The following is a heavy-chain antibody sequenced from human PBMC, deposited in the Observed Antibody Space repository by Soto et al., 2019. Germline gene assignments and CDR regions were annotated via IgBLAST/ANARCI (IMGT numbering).Heavy chain of an antibody. J-gene: IGHJ4*02. CDR1: GFTFSSYA. CDR2: ISGSGGST. D-gene: IGHD3-22*01. CDR3: AKAEHYDSSAPLADY. V-gene: IGHV3-23*01. Sequence: GRSLRLSCAASGFTFSSYAMSWVRQAPGKGLEWVSAISGSGGSTYYADSVKGRFTISRDNSKNTLYLQMNSLRAEDTAVYYCAKAEHYDSSAPLADYWGQGTLVTVSS.